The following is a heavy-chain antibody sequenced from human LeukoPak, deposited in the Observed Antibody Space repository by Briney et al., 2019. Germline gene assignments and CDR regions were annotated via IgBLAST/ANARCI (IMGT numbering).Heavy chain of an antibody. Sequence: GGSLRLSCAASGFTVSSKYMSWVRQAPGKGLEWVSVIYSGSSTYYADSVKGRFTSSGDKSKNTLYLQMNSLRAEDTAVYYCAREYYYDSSGYYYFDYWGQGTLVTVSS. V-gene: IGHV3-53*01. J-gene: IGHJ4*02. CDR1: GFTVSSKY. CDR2: IYSGSST. D-gene: IGHD3-22*01. CDR3: AREYYYDSSGYYYFDY.